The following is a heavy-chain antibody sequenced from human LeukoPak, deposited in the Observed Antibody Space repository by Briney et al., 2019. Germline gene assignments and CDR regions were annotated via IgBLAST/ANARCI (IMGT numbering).Heavy chain of an antibody. Sequence: GGSLRLSCAVSGFTFSSYGFDWVRQAPGKGLEWVAVIWYDGSNKYYADSVKGRFTISRDNSKNTVFLQMNSLRDEDTATYYCAREGRWLRLLGDYWGQRTLVTVSS. CDR2: IWYDGSNK. CDR3: AREGRWLRLLGDY. CDR1: GFTFSSYG. D-gene: IGHD5-24*01. J-gene: IGHJ4*02. V-gene: IGHV3-33*01.